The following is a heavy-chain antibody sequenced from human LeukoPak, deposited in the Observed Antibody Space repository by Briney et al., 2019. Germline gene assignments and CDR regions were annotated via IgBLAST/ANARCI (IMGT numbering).Heavy chain of an antibody. J-gene: IGHJ3*02. CDR2: IYPGDSDT. CDR3: TRNRVGVLEWLSRWDAFDI. V-gene: IGHV5-51*01. D-gene: IGHD3-3*01. CDR1: GYTFSTSW. Sequence: GESLKISCKASGYTFSTSWIGWVRQMPGKGLEWMGIIYPGDSDTRYSPSFQGQVTISVDRSITTAYLQWSSLMASDTAMYYCTRNRVGVLEWLSRWDAFDIWGQGTMVTVST.